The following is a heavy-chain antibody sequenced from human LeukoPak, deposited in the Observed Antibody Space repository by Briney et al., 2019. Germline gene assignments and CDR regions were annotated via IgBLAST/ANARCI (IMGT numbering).Heavy chain of an antibody. D-gene: IGHD3-10*01. CDR1: GYTFTSYY. J-gene: IGHJ6*02. V-gene: IGHV1-2*04. CDR3: ARADGSGSFYGMDV. Sequence: ASVKVSCKAPGYTFTSYYMHWVRQAPGQGLEWMGWINPNSGGTNYAQKFQGWVTMTRDTSISTAYMELSRLRSDDTAVYYCARADGSGSFYGMDVWGQGTTVTVSS. CDR2: INPNSGGT.